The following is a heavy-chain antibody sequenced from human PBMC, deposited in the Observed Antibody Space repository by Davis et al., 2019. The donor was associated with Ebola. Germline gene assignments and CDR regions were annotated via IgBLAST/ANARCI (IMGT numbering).Heavy chain of an antibody. CDR3: ARDVFATSGYIPFDY. J-gene: IGHJ4*02. Sequence: GGSLRLSCADSGITFSRHWMTWVRQAPGKGLEWVSSIYSGGNTFYADSVKGRFTISRHSSNNTLYLLMNSLRLDDTAVYFCARDVFATSGYIPFDYWGQGTLVTVSS. CDR2: IYSGGNT. V-gene: IGHV3-53*04. D-gene: IGHD3-22*01. CDR1: GITFSRHW.